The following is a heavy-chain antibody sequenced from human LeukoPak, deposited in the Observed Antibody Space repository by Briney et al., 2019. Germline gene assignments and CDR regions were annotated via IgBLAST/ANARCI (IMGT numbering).Heavy chain of an antibody. J-gene: IGHJ5*02. CDR1: GGSISSYY. CDR3: ARWEYYYGSGSYFTNWFDP. CDR2: INHSGGT. D-gene: IGHD3-10*01. Sequence: SETLSLTCTVSGGSISSYYWSWIRQPPGQGLEWIGEINHSGGTNYNPSLKSRVTISVDTSKNQFSLKLSSVTAADTAVYYCARWEYYYGSGSYFTNWFDPWGQGTLVTVSS. V-gene: IGHV4-34*01.